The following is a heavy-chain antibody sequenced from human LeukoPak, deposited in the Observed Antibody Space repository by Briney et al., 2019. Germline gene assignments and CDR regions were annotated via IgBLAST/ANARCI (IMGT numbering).Heavy chain of an antibody. D-gene: IGHD1-26*01. Sequence: SETLSLTRTVSGGSLSSSSNYWGWIRHPPGKGLEGIGSMYYSGSTYYNPSLKSRVTISVDTSKNQVSLKLSSVTAADTAVYYCARHPPGGSYYYWGQGTLVTVSS. CDR2: MYYSGST. CDR1: GGSLSSSSNY. CDR3: ARHPPGGSYYY. V-gene: IGHV4-39*01. J-gene: IGHJ4*02.